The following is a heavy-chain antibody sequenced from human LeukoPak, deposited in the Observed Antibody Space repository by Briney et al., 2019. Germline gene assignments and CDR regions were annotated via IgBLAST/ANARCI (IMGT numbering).Heavy chain of an antibody. CDR3: ARGQSGYSGYDRVPYYYMDV. CDR2: VNPNSGGT. Sequence: GASVKVSCKASGYTFIGYYMHWVRQAPGQGLEWMGWVNPNSGGTNYAQKFQGRVTMTRDTSISTAYMELSRLRSDDTAVYYCARGQSGYSGYDRVPYYYMDVWGKGTTVTISS. J-gene: IGHJ6*03. CDR1: GYTFIGYY. V-gene: IGHV1-2*02. D-gene: IGHD5-12*01.